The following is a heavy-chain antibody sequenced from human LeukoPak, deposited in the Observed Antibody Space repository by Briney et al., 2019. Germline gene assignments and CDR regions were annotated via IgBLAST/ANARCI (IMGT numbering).Heavy chain of an antibody. CDR2: VCYSGST. D-gene: IGHD3-16*01. J-gene: IGHJ4*02. CDR1: GGSISSSSCY. V-gene: IGHV4-39*01. CDR3: AKRGPGGEDGKKSIDY. Sequence: PSETLSLTCTVSGGSISSSSCYWDWVRQPPGKGLEWIGSVCYSGSTYYNPSLMSRVTISVDTSKNQFSLRLNSMTAADTAVYYCAKRGPGGEDGKKSIDYWGQETLVTVSS.